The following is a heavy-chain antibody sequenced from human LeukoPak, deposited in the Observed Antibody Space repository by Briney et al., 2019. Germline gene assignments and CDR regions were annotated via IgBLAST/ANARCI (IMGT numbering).Heavy chain of an antibody. CDR3: ARGLNRSGWPVFDY. CDR2: INHSGST. V-gene: IGHV4-34*01. Sequence: PSETLSLTCAVYGGSFSGYYWSWIRQPPGKGLEWIGEINHSGSTNYNPSLKSRVTISVDTSKNQFSLKLSSVTAADTAVYCCARGLNRSGWPVFDYWGQGTLVTVSS. CDR1: GGSFSGYY. D-gene: IGHD6-19*01. J-gene: IGHJ4*02.